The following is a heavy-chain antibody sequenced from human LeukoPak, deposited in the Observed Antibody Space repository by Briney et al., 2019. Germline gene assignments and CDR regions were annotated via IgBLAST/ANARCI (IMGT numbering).Heavy chain of an antibody. CDR3: ARSGGNGYFDY. CDR1: GYTFTGYY. D-gene: IGHD2-8*02. Sequence: ASVKVSFKASGYTFTGYYMHWVRQAPGQGLEWMGIINPSGGSTSYAQKFQGRVTMTRDTSTSTVYMELSSLRSEDTAVYYCARSGGNGYFDYWGQGTLVTVSS. CDR2: INPSGGST. V-gene: IGHV1-46*01. J-gene: IGHJ4*02.